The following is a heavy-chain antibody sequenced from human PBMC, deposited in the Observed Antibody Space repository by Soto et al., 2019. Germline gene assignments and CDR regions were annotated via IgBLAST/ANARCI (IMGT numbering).Heavy chain of an antibody. V-gene: IGHV3-21*01. CDR1: GFTFRSFT. CDR2: ISSNSAYI. J-gene: IGHJ5*02. Sequence: GGSLRLSCAASGFTFRSFTMNWVRQAPWKGLEWVSTISSNSAYIYYTDALRGRFTISRDNAKNSLHLRMNSLRAEDTAVYYCTRDASRDSSARGWFDPWGPGTLVTVSS. CDR3: TRDASRDSSARGWFDP. D-gene: IGHD6-13*01.